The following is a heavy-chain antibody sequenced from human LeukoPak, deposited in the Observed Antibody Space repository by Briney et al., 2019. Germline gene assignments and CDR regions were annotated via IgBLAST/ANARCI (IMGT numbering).Heavy chain of an antibody. CDR1: GYTFTGYY. V-gene: IGHV1-2*02. Sequence: ASVKVSCKASGYTFTGYYMHWVRQAPGQGLEWTGWINPNSGGTNYAQKFQGRVTMTRDTSISTAYMELSRLRSDDTAVYYCARAEEYYDSSGYQPYWGQGTLVTVSS. CDR2: INPNSGGT. CDR3: ARAEEYYDSSGYQPY. D-gene: IGHD3-22*01. J-gene: IGHJ4*02.